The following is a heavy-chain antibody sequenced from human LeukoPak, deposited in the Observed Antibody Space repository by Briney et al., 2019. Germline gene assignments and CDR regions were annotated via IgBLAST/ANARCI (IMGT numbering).Heavy chain of an antibody. CDR1: GYTFTSYG. CDR3: ALVLLWFGGLRRAGFDY. J-gene: IGHJ4*02. CDR2: ISAYNGNT. V-gene: IGHV1-18*01. Sequence: ASVKVSCKASGYTFTSYGISWVRQAPGQGLEWMGWISAYNGNTNYAQKLQGRVTMTTDTSTSTAYMELRSLRSDDTAVYYCALVLLWFGGLRRAGFDYWGQGTLVTVSS. D-gene: IGHD3-10*01.